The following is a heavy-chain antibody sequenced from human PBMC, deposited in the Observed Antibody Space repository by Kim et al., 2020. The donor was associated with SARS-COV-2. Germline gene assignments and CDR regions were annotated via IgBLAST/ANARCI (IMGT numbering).Heavy chain of an antibody. J-gene: IGHJ4*02. CDR2: IKEDGSVE. Sequence: GGSLRLSCEVSGFIFRSYWMAWVRQAPGKGLEWVAKIKEDGSVEQYVDSAKCRFTISRDNAKNSLYLQMSSLRAEDTAVYFCARDATRGGDFDYWGQGTLVTVSS. CDR1: GFIFRSYW. D-gene: IGHD3-10*01. CDR3: ARDATRGGDFDY. V-gene: IGHV3-7*01.